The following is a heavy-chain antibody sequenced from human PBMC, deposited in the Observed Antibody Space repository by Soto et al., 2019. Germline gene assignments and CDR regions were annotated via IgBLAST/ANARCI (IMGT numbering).Heavy chain of an antibody. Sequence: GGSMKISCSASVFRFSTYTMSWVRRAPGKGLEWVSAISGSGGSPSYADSVQGRFTISRDNPKKTLYLQMNSLRAEDTAVYYCAKARCTTSNCYVPDYWGQGTLVTVSS. CDR3: AKARCTTSNCYVPDY. V-gene: IGHV3-23*01. CDR1: VFRFSTYT. J-gene: IGHJ4*02. CDR2: ISGSGGSP. D-gene: IGHD2-8*01.